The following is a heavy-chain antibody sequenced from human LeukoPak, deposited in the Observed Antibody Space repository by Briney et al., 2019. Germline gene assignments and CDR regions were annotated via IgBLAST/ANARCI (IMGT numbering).Heavy chain of an antibody. J-gene: IGHJ4*02. CDR2: IYYSGST. V-gene: IGHV4-59*08. D-gene: IGHD6-13*01. CDR1: GGSISSYY. CDR3: ARRIAAAGTGFDY. Sequence: PSETLSLTCTASGGSISSYYWSWIRQPPGKGLEWIGYIYYSGSTNYNPSLKSRVTISVDTSKNQFSLKLSSVTAADTAVYYCARRIAAAGTGFDYWGQGTLVTVSS.